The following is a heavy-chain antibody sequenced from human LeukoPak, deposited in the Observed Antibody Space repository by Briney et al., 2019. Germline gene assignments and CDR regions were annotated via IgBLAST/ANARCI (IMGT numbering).Heavy chain of an antibody. CDR3: ARVKGNYQNWFDP. J-gene: IGHJ5*02. Sequence: SETLSLTCAVYGGSFSGYYWSWIRQPPGKGLEWIGEINHSGSTNCNPSLKSRVTISVDTSKNQFSLKLNSVTATDTAVYYCARVKGNYQNWFDPWGQGTLVTVSS. CDR1: GGSFSGYY. CDR2: INHSGST. D-gene: IGHD1-7*01. V-gene: IGHV4-34*01.